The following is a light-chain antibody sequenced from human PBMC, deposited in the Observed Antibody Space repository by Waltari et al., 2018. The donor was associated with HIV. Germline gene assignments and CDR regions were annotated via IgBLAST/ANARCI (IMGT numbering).Light chain of an antibody. CDR3: QQYNNWLRT. CDR2: GAS. Sequence: EIVMTQSPATLSVSPGESDTLSCRASQSVSSNLAWYQQKPGQAPRLLIYGASIRATGIPARFSGSGSGTEFTLTISSLQSEDFAVYYCQQYNNWLRTFGQGTKVEIK. J-gene: IGKJ1*01. V-gene: IGKV3-15*01. CDR1: QSVSSN.